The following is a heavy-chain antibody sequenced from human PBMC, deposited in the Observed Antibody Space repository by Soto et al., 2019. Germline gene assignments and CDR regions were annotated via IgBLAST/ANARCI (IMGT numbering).Heavy chain of an antibody. Sequence: QVQLVQAGSEVKKPGSSVKVSCKAFGATFHSYAISWVRQAPGQGLEWMGGIIPIFGTAYYAQKFQGRVTITADESTNTAYMELSSLTSEDTAVYYCARDRVPLAYGDYEAWGQGTLVTVYS. J-gene: IGHJ5*02. D-gene: IGHD4-17*01. CDR2: IIPIFGTA. V-gene: IGHV1-69*12. CDR1: GATFHSYA. CDR3: ARDRVPLAYGDYEA.